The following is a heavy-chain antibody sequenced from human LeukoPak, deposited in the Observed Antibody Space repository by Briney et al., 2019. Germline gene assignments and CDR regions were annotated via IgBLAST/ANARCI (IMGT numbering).Heavy chain of an antibody. J-gene: IGHJ6*03. Sequence: SETLSLTCAVYGGSFSGYYWSWIRQPPGKGLEWIGEINHGGSTNYNPSLKSRVTISVDTSKNQFSLKLSSVTAADTAVYYCARGGRPYYYDSSGYYRMKNYYYYMDVWGKGTTVTVSS. CDR2: INHGGST. CDR1: GGSFSGYY. CDR3: ARGGRPYYYDSSGYYRMKNYYYYMDV. V-gene: IGHV4-34*01. D-gene: IGHD3-22*01.